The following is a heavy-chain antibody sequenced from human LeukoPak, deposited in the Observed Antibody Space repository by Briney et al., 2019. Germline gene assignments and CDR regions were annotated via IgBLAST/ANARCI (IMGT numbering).Heavy chain of an antibody. J-gene: IGHJ3*02. CDR2: ISGSGGST. V-gene: IGHV3-23*01. D-gene: IGHD3-22*01. Sequence: GGSLRLSCAASGFTFSSYAMSWVRQAPGKGLEWVSAISGSGGSTYYADSVKGRFTISRDNSKNTLYLQMNSLRAEDTAVYYCAKVRQFTMIVVVPDAFDIWGQGTMVTVSS. CDR3: AKVRQFTMIVVVPDAFDI. CDR1: GFTFSSYA.